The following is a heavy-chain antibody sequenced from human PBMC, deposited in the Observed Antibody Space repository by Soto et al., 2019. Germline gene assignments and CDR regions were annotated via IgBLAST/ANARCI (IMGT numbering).Heavy chain of an antibody. V-gene: IGHV3-11*01. CDR2: ISGTGDTK. D-gene: IGHD3-10*01. CDR1: GFFFSDYY. J-gene: IGHJ6*02. CDR3: AIGGGQIYYKGLDV. Sequence: QVQLVESGGTLVKPGGSLRLSCAASGFFFSDYYLSWIRQAPGKGLECVAYISGTGDTKYYADSVEGRLTISRDNPKSSLYLQMNSLRAEDAAVYYCAIGGGQIYYKGLDVWGQGTTVTVSS.